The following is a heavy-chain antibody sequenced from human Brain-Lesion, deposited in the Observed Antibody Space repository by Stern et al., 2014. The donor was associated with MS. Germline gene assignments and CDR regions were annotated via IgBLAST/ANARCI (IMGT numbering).Heavy chain of an antibody. J-gene: IGHJ4*02. CDR2: IPYDGSDT. CDR1: GFTFSSYG. D-gene: IGHD3-10*01. Sequence: QVQLLESGGGVVQPVRSLSLTCTVSGFTFSSYGLHWVRQAPRKGLEWVSVIPYDGSDTYDAESVKGRFTISRDNSKNTLYLEMRSLRPEDTAVYYCVKRGITEVRGVRLGDYWGPGTLVIVSS. CDR3: VKRGITEVRGVRLGDY. V-gene: IGHV3-30*18.